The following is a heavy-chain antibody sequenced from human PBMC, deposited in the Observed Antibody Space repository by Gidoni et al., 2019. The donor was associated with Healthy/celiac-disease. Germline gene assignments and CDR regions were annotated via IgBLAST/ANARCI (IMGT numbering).Heavy chain of an antibody. CDR2: IKSKTDGGTT. J-gene: IGHJ6*03. CDR3: TTLHYYYYMDV. V-gene: IGHV3-15*01. CDR1: GFTFSNAW. Sequence: EVQLVESGGGLVKPGGSLRLSCAASGFTFSNAWMSWVRQAPGKGLEWVGRIKSKTDGGTTDYAAPVEGRFTISRDDSKNTLYLQMNSLKTEDTAVYYCTTLHYYYYMDVWGKGTTVTVSS.